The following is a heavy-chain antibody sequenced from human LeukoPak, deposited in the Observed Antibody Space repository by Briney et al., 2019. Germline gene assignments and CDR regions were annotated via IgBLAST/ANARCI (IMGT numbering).Heavy chain of an antibody. J-gene: IGHJ6*03. CDR1: GFTLRDFS. CDR2: ISSSSTI. Sequence: GGSLRPSRAPPGFTLRDFSKTWIPQAPGKGLEWVSYISSSSTIDYGDSVKGRFTISRDNAKNSLYLQMNSLRGEDTAVYYCAKAQTLYFYYMDVWGKGTTVTVSS. V-gene: IGHV3-69-1*02. D-gene: IGHD2/OR15-2a*01. CDR3: AKAQTLYFYYMDV.